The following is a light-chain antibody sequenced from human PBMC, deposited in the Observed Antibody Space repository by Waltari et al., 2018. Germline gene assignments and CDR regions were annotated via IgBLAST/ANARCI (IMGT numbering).Light chain of an antibody. CDR3: QQYDTFMWT. Sequence: DIQMNQSPSTLSASVGDRVTITGRASQSISGWLAWYQQKPGKAPKLLIYKASTLESGVPSRFSGSGSGTEFTLTINSLQPDDFATYYCQQYDTFMWTFGQGTKVDI. J-gene: IGKJ1*01. V-gene: IGKV1-5*03. CDR1: QSISGW. CDR2: KAS.